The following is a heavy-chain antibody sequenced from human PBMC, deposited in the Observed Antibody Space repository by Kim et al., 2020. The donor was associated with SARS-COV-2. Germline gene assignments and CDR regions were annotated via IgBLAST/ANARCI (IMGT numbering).Heavy chain of an antibody. D-gene: IGHD3-3*01. V-gene: IGHV4-39*01. Sequence: SETLSLICTVSGDSLSRGTYFWGWIRQSPGKGLEWVGSVSFSGNTHYNPSLKSRVTISLDTSDNQFSLKLTSVTVADTAVYYCGRHFADPFDYYYYYGMDVWGQGTTVTVSS. CDR2: VSFSGNT. CDR3: GRHFADPFDYYYYYGMDV. J-gene: IGHJ6*02. CDR1: GDSLSRGTYF.